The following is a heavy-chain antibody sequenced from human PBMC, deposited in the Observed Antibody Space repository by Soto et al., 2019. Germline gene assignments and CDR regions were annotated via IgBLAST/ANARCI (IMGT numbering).Heavy chain of an antibody. CDR2: IIPIFGTA. J-gene: IGHJ4*02. Sequence: SVKVSCKASGGTFSSYAISWVRQAPGQGLEWMGGIIPIFGTANYAQKFQGRVTITADESTSTAYMELSSLRSEDTAVYYCARDQGSSVRGVHWYFFDYWGQGTLVTVSS. CDR1: GGTFSSYA. CDR3: ARDQGSSVRGVHWYFFDY. D-gene: IGHD3-10*01. V-gene: IGHV1-69*13.